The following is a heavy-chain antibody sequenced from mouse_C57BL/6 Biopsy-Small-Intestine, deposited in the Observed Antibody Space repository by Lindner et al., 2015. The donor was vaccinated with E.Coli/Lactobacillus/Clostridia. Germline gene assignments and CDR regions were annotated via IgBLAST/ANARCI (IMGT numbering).Heavy chain of an antibody. J-gene: IGHJ3*01. CDR3: ARPSSGYGFAY. CDR1: GYAFTNYL. CDR2: INPGSGGT. V-gene: IGHV1-54*01. Sequence: VQLQESGAELVRPGTSVKVSCKASGYAFTNYLIEWVKQRPGQGLEWIRVINPGSGGTNYNEKFKGKATLTADKSSSTAYMQLSSLTSEDSAVYFCARPSSGYGFAYWGQGTLVTVSA. D-gene: IGHD3-2*02.